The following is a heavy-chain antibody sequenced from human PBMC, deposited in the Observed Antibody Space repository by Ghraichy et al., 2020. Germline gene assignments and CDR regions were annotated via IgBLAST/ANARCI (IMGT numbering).Heavy chain of an antibody. V-gene: IGHV1-69*04. CDR2: IIPILGIA. J-gene: IGHJ4*02. Sequence: SVKVSCKASGGTFSSYAISWVRQAPGQGLEWMGRIIPILGIANYAQKFQGRVTITADKSTSTAYMELSSLRSEDTAVYYCAREMTDSVAAAGTHSYWGQGTLVTVSS. CDR1: GGTFSSYA. CDR3: AREMTDSVAAAGTHSY. D-gene: IGHD6-13*01.